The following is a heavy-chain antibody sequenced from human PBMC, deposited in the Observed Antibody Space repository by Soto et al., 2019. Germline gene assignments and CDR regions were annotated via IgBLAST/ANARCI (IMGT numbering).Heavy chain of an antibody. CDR2: ISGYNGNT. CDR3: ARDPTGHVMEY. CDR1: GYTFTSYG. D-gene: IGHD1-1*01. V-gene: IGHV1-18*01. Sequence: QVQLVQSGAEVKKPGASVKVSCKTSGYTFTSYGVAWVRQAPGQGLEWMGWISGYNGNTNYAQKLQGRVTMTTDTSTSTAYMELSSLRSDDTAVYYCARDPTGHVMEYWGQGTLVTVSS. J-gene: IGHJ4*02.